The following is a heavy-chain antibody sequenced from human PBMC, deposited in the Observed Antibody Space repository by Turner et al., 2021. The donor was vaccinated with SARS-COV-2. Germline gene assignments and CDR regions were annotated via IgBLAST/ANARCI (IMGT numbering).Heavy chain of an antibody. V-gene: IGHV1-24*01. Sequence: QVQLVQSGAEVKKPGASVKVSCKVSGYTLIELSMHWVRQAPGHGLSRLSVHWVRQAPGKGVECRGGFVPEDGETIAGQKFQGRGTMTEDTSTDTAYMELSSLRSEDTAVYYCATGYAYCGGDCSIHYWGQGTLVTVSS. CDR3: ATGYAYCGGDCSIHY. J-gene: IGHJ4*02. D-gene: IGHD2-21*02. CDR1: GYTLIELSMHWVRQAPGHGLSRLS. CDR2: FVPEDGET.